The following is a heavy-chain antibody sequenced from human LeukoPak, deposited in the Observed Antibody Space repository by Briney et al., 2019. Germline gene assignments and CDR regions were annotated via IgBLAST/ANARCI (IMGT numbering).Heavy chain of an antibody. CDR2: ISPNSGGT. J-gene: IGHJ4*02. V-gene: IGHV1-2*02. D-gene: IGHD3-22*01. Sequence: ASVTVSCKASGYTFTGYYMHWVRQAPGQGLEWMGWISPNSGGTNYAQKFQGRVTMTRDTSISTAQMELSRLRSDDTAVYYCAREYYYDSSGYYSHHLDYWGQGTLVTVSS. CDR3: AREYYYDSSGYYSHHLDY. CDR1: GYTFTGYY.